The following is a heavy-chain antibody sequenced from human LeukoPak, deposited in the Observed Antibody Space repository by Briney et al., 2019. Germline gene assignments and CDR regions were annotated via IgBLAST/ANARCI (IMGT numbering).Heavy chain of an antibody. V-gene: IGHV3-64*01. Sequence: GGSLRLSCEASGFTFSDYHINWVRQASGKGPEWVSDISGNGGDTYYGNSVKGRFMISRDNSKNTVYLHMGSLREEDPAVYYCARETYGSNDYSGQGTLVTASS. D-gene: IGHD4-23*01. CDR1: GFTFSDYH. CDR2: ISGNGGDT. CDR3: ARETYGSNDY. J-gene: IGHJ4*02.